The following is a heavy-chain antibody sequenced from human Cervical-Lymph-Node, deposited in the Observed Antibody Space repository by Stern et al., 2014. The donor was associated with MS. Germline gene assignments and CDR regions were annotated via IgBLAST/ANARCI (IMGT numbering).Heavy chain of an antibody. Sequence: VQLMQSGGGLVKPGGSLRLSCAASGFTFATYTMHWVRQAPGKGLEWVSSISPTSTFRNYADSVKGRFTIFRDNAKNSLSLQMNSLRAEDTAVYYCAAGGEGRSDLDPWGQGTLVTVSS. D-gene: IGHD3-10*01. CDR1: GFTFATYT. V-gene: IGHV3-21*06. CDR2: ISPTSTFR. J-gene: IGHJ5*02. CDR3: AAGGEGRSDLDP.